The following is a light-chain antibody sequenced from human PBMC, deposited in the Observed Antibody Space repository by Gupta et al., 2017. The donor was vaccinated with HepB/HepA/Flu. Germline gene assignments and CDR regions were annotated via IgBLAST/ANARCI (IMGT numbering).Light chain of an antibody. CDR1: QGISYY. Sequence: QMTQSPSTLSAFVGDRVTITCRASQGISYYLAWYQQKPGKVPKLLIYAASTLQSGVPSRFSGSGSGTEFTLTISSLQPEDVATYYCQKYNSVPHTFGQGTKLDIK. J-gene: IGKJ2*01. CDR3: QKYNSVPHT. V-gene: IGKV1-27*01. CDR2: AAS.